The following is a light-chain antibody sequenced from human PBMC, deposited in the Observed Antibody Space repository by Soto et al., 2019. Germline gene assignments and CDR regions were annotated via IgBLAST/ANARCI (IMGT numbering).Light chain of an antibody. J-gene: IGKJ1*01. Sequence: IQLTQSPSSLSASVGDRVTITCRASQAISLYVAWYQQRPGRAPQLLIYAASALQTGVPSRFSGSGSGTDFNLTHPDLQPADSGTYYCQHPKWAFGQGTTVEI. V-gene: IGKV1-9*01. CDR1: QAISLY. CDR2: AAS. CDR3: QHPKWA.